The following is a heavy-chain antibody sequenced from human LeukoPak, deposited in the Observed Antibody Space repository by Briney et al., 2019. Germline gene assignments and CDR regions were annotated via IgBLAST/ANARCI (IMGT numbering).Heavy chain of an antibody. Sequence: RPGGSLRLSCAASGFTFSLYALNWVCQAPGKGLEWVAYINSGADDIHYAASVRGRFTISRDDATNTLYLQLSSLRAEDTAVYYCARDTIQPGLIDDWGQGTLVTVSS. D-gene: IGHD2-2*01. CDR3: ARDTIQPGLIDD. J-gene: IGHJ4*02. CDR1: GFTFSLYA. CDR2: INSGADDI. V-gene: IGHV3-48*04.